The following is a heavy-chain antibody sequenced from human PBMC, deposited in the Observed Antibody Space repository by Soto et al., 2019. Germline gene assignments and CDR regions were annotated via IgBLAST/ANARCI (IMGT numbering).Heavy chain of an antibody. CDR3: AKVGEGGGVLGDH. D-gene: IGHD3-16*01. Sequence: QVQLVESGGGVVQPGTSLRLSCEASGFAFNKFGMHWVRQAPGKGLEWVAFISYDGSYQYYADSVQGRLTITRDNSMNTLNMQVNSLGREDTAVYYCAKVGEGGGVLGDHLGQGTLVTVAS. V-gene: IGHV3-30*18. CDR2: ISYDGSYQ. J-gene: IGHJ4*02. CDR1: GFAFNKFG.